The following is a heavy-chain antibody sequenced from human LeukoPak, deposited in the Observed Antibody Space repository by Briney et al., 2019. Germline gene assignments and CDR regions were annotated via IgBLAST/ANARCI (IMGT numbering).Heavy chain of an antibody. CDR1: GFTFDDYA. Sequence: GGSLRLSCAASGFTFDDYAMHWVRQAPGKGLEWVSGISWNSGTIGYADSVKGRFTISRDNAKNSLYLQMNSLRAEDTALYYCARDSGDYWGQGTLVTVSS. V-gene: IGHV3-9*01. CDR3: ARDSGDY. J-gene: IGHJ4*02. CDR2: ISWNSGTI.